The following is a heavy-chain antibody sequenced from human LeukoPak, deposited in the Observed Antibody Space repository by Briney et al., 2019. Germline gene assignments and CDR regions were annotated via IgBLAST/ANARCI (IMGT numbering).Heavy chain of an antibody. CDR2: IYSGGST. CDR3: ASPGYSSGWYGY. CDR1: GFTFSSYA. J-gene: IGHJ4*02. Sequence: PGGSLRLSCAASGFTFSSYAMSWVRQAPGKGLEWVSVIYSGGSTYYADSVKGRFTISRDNSKNTLYLQMNSLRAEDTAVYYCASPGYSSGWYGYWGQGTLVTVSS. D-gene: IGHD6-19*01. V-gene: IGHV3-66*01.